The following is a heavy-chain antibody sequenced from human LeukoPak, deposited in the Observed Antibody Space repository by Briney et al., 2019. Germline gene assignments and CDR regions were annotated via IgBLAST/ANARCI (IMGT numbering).Heavy chain of an antibody. CDR2: IYDSGST. D-gene: IGHD5-12*01. CDR1: GGSINSYY. V-gene: IGHV4-59*01. J-gene: IGHJ3*02. Sequence: SETLSLTCTASGGSINSYYWNWIRQPPGKGLEWIGCIYDSGSTKYNPSLKSRVTISVDTSKNQLSLKMSPATAADTAVYYCARDAVATGIGAFDIWGQGTMVTVSS. CDR3: ARDAVATGIGAFDI.